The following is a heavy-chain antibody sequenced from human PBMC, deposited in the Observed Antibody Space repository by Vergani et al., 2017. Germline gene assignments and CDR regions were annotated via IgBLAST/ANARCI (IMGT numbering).Heavy chain of an antibody. CDR2: ISPYNHKT. Sequence: QVQLVQSGAEVKKPGSSVKVSCKVSGDIFNNYTVTWVRQAPGQGLEWMGWISPYNHKTLYSQKVEGRVTMTSDTSSSTVFLELRRLTSDDTAIYYCARSQMATNDFDVWGRGTLVTVSS. CDR1: GDIFNNYT. V-gene: IGHV1-18*01. J-gene: IGHJ4*02. D-gene: IGHD5-24*01. CDR3: ARSQMATNDFDV.